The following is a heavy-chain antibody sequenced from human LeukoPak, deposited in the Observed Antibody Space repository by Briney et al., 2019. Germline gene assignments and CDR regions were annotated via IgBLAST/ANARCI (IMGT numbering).Heavy chain of an antibody. CDR3: AKDDGSVSLLGSAFDI. V-gene: IGHV3-23*01. J-gene: IGHJ3*02. D-gene: IGHD3-10*01. Sequence: QPGGSLRLSCAASGFTFSSYAMSWVRQAPGKGLEWVSAISGSGGSTYYADSVKGRFTISRDNSKNTLYLQMNSLRAEDTAVYYCAKDDGSVSLLGSAFDIWGQGTMVTVSS. CDR1: GFTFSSYA. CDR2: ISGSGGST.